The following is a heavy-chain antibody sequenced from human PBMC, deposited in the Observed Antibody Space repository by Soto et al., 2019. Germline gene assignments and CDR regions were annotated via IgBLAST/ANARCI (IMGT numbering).Heavy chain of an antibody. CDR2: ISGSGGST. CDR3: AKERQATTVTLPDY. CDR1: GFTFSSYA. Sequence: EVQLLESGGGLVQPGGSLRLSCAASGFTFSSYAMSWVRQAPGKGLDWVSTISGSGGSTYYADSVKGRFTMSRDNSKSTVYLQMSSLRAEDTAIYYCAKERQATTVTLPDYWGQGTLVTVSS. D-gene: IGHD4-17*01. J-gene: IGHJ4*02. V-gene: IGHV3-23*01.